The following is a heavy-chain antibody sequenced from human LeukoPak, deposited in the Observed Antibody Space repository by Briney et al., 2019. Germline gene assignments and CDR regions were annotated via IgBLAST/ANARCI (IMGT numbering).Heavy chain of an antibody. V-gene: IGHV3-48*04. CDR3: ARDDLFSGSYYGLDY. CDR1: GFTFSSYS. J-gene: IGHJ4*02. Sequence: GGSLRLSCAASGFTFSSYSMNWVRQAPGKGLEWVSYISSSGSTIYYADSVKGRFTISRDNAKNSLYLQMNSLRAEDTAVYYCARDDLFSGSYYGLDYWGQGTLVTVSS. CDR2: ISSSGSTI. D-gene: IGHD1-26*01.